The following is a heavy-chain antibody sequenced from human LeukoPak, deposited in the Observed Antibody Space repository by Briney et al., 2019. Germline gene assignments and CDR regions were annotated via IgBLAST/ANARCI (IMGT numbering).Heavy chain of an antibody. CDR2: IYNSGST. D-gene: IGHD3-10*01. CDR3: ARLAGGRSGYFDY. Sequence: SQTLSLTCTVSGGSISSGTYYWSWIRQPAEEGLEWIGRIYNSGSTNYNPSLKSRVTILVDSSKNQFSLKLNSVTAADTAVYYCARLAGGRSGYFDYWGQGTLVTVSS. V-gene: IGHV4-61*02. J-gene: IGHJ4*02. CDR1: GGSISSGTYY.